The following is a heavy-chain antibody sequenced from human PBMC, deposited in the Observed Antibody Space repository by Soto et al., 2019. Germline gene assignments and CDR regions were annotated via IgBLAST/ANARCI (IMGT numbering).Heavy chain of an antibody. CDR1: GFTFSSYA. V-gene: IGHV3-23*01. D-gene: IGHD3-9*01. Sequence: EMELLESGGGLVQPGGSLRLSCEASGFTFSSYAMSWVRQAPGQGLEWVSDISGSGGGTYYAASVRGRFTISRDNSKSTVYLQMNSLRAEYTAVYFCARIVEHYDILTVDGLDYCGQGALVTVSS. CDR2: ISGSGGGT. J-gene: IGHJ4*02. CDR3: ARIVEHYDILTVDGLDY.